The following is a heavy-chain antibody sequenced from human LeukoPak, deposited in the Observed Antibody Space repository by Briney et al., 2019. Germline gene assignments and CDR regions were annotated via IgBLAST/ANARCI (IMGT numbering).Heavy chain of an antibody. CDR2: TSGSAGST. CDR1: GFAFSSYA. Sequence: GGSLRLSCAASGFAFSSYAMSWVRQASGKGLEWVSATSGSAGSTYYADSVKGRFTISRDNAKNTLYLQMNSLRAEDTAVYYCARSEMADAFDIWGQGTMVTVSS. V-gene: IGHV3-23*01. J-gene: IGHJ3*02. CDR3: ARSEMADAFDI. D-gene: IGHD5-24*01.